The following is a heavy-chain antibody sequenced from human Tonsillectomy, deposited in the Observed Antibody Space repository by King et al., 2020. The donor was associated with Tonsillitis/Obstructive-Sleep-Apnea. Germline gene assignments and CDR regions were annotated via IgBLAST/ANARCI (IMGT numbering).Heavy chain of an antibody. Sequence: VQLVESGAEVKKPGESLTISCTNSRYSFTNYWIGWVRQMPGKGLEWMGIIYPGDSDTRYSPSFQGQVTISADKSISTAYLQWSSLKASDTAMYYCARPYCTGGLCHFDCWGQGTLVTVSS. CDR1: RYSFTNYW. CDR2: IYPGDSDT. D-gene: IGHD2-8*02. CDR3: ARPYCTGGLCHFDC. V-gene: IGHV5-51*01. J-gene: IGHJ4*02.